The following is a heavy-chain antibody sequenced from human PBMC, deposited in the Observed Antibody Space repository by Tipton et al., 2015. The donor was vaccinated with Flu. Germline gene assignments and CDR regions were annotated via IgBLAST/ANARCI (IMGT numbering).Heavy chain of an antibody. J-gene: IGHJ4*02. CDR1: GGSISSGGYY. CDR3: AREVRYYYDSSGYFPQYYFDY. V-gene: IGHV4-61*02. Sequence: TLSLTCTVSGGSISSGGYYQSWIRQPAGEGLEWIGRIYTSGSANYNPSLRSRVTISADTSKNQFSLKLGSVTAADTAVYYCAREVRYYYDSSGYFPQYYFDYWGQGTVVTVSS. D-gene: IGHD3-22*01. CDR2: IYTSGSA.